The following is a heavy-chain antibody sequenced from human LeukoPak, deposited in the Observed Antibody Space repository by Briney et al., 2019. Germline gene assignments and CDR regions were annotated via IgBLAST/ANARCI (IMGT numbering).Heavy chain of an antibody. Sequence: GGSLRLSCAASGFTFSSYAMSWVRQTPEKGLEWVSAINGSGGSTYYADSVKGRFTISRDNSKNTLYLQMNSLRAEDTAVYYCAPKRGYSNYYDYVWGSSQNYFDYWGQGTLVTVSS. J-gene: IGHJ4*02. V-gene: IGHV3-23*01. CDR3: APKRGYSNYYDYVWGSSQNYFDY. CDR2: INGSGGST. CDR1: GFTFSSYA. D-gene: IGHD3-16*01.